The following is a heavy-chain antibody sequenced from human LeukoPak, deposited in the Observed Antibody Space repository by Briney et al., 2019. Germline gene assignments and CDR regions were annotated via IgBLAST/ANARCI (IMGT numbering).Heavy chain of an antibody. D-gene: IGHD2-15*01. J-gene: IGHJ4*02. Sequence: PGGSLRLSCASSGFTFSSYSMNWVRQAPGKGLEGVANIKQDGSEKYYVDSVKGRFTISRDNAKNALYLQMNSPRAEDTAVYYCARGLGCSGDTCYSTEYYFFEYWGQGTLVTVSS. V-gene: IGHV3-7*01. CDR3: ARGLGCSGDTCYSTEYYFFEY. CDR2: IKQDGSEK. CDR1: GFTFSSYS.